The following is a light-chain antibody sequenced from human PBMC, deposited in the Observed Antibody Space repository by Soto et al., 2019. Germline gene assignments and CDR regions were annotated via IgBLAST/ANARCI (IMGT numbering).Light chain of an antibody. CDR2: AAS. V-gene: IGKV1-6*01. J-gene: IGKJ1*01. Sequence: ATQMPQSPTTLSSCGGHRVKITYRASQGIKNDLGWYQQKPGKAPKLLIYAASSLQSGVPSRFSCSGSGTDFSLTIGSLQSDDFATYYCLQDYSYPLTFAQGTKVDI. CDR3: LQDYSYPLT. CDR1: QGIKND.